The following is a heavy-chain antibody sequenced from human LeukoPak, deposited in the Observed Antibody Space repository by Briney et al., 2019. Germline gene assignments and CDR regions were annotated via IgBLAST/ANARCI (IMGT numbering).Heavy chain of an antibody. CDR2: IYYSGST. CDR1: GGSISSSSYY. Sequence: PSETLSLTCTVSGGSISSSSYYWGWIRQPPGKGLEWIGSIYYSGSTYYNPSLTSRVTISVDTSKNQFSLKLSSVTATDTAVYYCARGWLKTGFDCWGQGTLVTVSS. D-gene: IGHD6-19*01. V-gene: IGHV4-39*01. J-gene: IGHJ4*02. CDR3: ARGWLKTGFDC.